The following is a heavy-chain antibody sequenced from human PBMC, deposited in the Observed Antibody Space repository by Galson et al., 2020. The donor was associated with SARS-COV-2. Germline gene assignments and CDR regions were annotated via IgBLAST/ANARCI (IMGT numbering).Heavy chain of an antibody. CDR3: ARLQLWLHYSYFYGMDG. D-gene: IGHD5-18*01. V-gene: IGHV4-34*01. CDR2: INHSGST. Sequence: ETSETLSLTCAVYGGSFSGYYWSWIRQPPGKGLEWIGEINHSGSTNYNPSLKSRVTISVDTSKNQFSLKLSSVTAADTAVYYCARLQLWLHYSYFYGMDGGGQGTTVTVSS. J-gene: IGHJ6*02. CDR1: GGSFSGYY.